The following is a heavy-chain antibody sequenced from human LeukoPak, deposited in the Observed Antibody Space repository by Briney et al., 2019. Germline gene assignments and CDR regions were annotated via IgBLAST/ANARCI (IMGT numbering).Heavy chain of an antibody. Sequence: GGSLRLSCAAFSGFAMSWVRQAPGRGLEWVSAINGRGDDTYYPDSVKGRFTISRDNSNNTLYLQMNSLRAEDTAVYYCAKGHRSSSSFFDSWGQGILVTVSS. J-gene: IGHJ4*02. V-gene: IGHV3-23*01. D-gene: IGHD6-19*01. CDR1: SGFA. CDR2: INGRGDDT. CDR3: AKGHRSSSSFFDS.